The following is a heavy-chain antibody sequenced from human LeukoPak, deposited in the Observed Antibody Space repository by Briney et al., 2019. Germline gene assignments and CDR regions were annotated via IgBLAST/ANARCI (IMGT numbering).Heavy chain of an antibody. J-gene: IGHJ4*02. CDR1: GLTFSSYW. CDR2: IKQDGSEK. D-gene: IGHD1-26*01. V-gene: IGHV3-7*03. Sequence: QPGGSLRLSCAASGLTFSSYWMSWVRQAPGKGLEWVANIKQDGSEKYYVDSVKGRFTISRDNAKNSLYLQMNSLRAEDTAVYYCATGTGGSYTWGTYYFDYWGQGALVTVSS. CDR3: ATGTGGSYTWGTYYFDY.